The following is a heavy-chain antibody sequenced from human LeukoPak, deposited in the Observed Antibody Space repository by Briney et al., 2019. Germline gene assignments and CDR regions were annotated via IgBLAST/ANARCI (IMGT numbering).Heavy chain of an antibody. CDR2: ISSSGSTI. CDR1: GFTFSDYY. J-gene: IGHJ4*02. CDR3: AREVLWGVVVIAIGDGVGSYFDY. D-gene: IGHD2-21*01. Sequence: GGSLRLSCAASGFTFSDYYMSWIRQAPGKGLEWVSYISSSGSTIYYADSVKGRFTISRDNAKNSLYLQMNSLRAEDTAVYYCAREVLWGVVVIAIGDGVGSYFDYWGQGTLVTVSS. V-gene: IGHV3-11*04.